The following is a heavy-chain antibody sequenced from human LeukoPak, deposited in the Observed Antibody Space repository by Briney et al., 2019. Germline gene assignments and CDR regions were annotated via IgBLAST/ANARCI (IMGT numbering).Heavy chain of an antibody. CDR3: ARDHGSYYYFDY. V-gene: IGHV3-30*03. J-gene: IGHJ4*02. CDR1: GFTFSSYG. Sequence: GGSLRLSCAASGFTFSSYGMHWVRQAPGKGLEWVAVISYDGSNKYYADSVKGRFTISRDNSKNTLYLQMNSLRAEDTAVYYCARDHGSYYYFDYWGQGTLVTVSS. CDR2: ISYDGSNK. D-gene: IGHD1-26*01.